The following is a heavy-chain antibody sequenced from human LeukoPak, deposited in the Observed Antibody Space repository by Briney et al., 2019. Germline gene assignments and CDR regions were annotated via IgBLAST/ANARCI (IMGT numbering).Heavy chain of an antibody. J-gene: IGHJ3*02. CDR3: AKDIRVGCTSCYGFGAFDI. Sequence: GRSLRLSCAASGFTFSSYGMHWVRQAPGKGLEWVAVISYDGSNKYYADSAKGRFTISRDNSKNTLYLQMNSLRAEDTAVYYCAKDIRVGCTSCYGFGAFDIWGQGTMVTVSS. CDR1: GFTFSSYG. V-gene: IGHV3-30*18. CDR2: ISYDGSNK. D-gene: IGHD2-2*01.